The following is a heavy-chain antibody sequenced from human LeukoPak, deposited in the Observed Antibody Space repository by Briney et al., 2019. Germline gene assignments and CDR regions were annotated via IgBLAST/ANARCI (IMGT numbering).Heavy chain of an antibody. Sequence: PGRSLRLSCAASGFTFSGYSMHWVRQAPGKGLNWVALTSSDGDIKYYADSVKGRFIISRGISKNTLYLQMNSLAPEDTAVYYCARAMDTAMGPYFDYWGQGTLVTVSS. CDR2: TSSDGDIK. CDR1: GFTFSGYS. CDR3: ARAMDTAMGPYFDY. D-gene: IGHD5-18*01. V-gene: IGHV3-30*04. J-gene: IGHJ4*02.